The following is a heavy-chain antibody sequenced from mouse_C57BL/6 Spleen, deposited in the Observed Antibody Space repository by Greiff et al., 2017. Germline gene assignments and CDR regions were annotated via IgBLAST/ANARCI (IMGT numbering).Heavy chain of an antibody. J-gene: IGHJ2*01. V-gene: IGHV1-80*01. CDR1: GYAFSSYW. CDR2: IYPGDGDT. CDR3: ARRHYYDYDDGVYFDY. Sequence: QVQLKESGAELVKPGASVKISCKASGYAFSSYWMNWVKQRPGKGLEWIGQIYPGDGDTNYNGKFKGKATLTADKSSSTAYMQLSSLTSEDSAVYFCARRHYYDYDDGVYFDYWGQGTTLTVAS. D-gene: IGHD2-4*01.